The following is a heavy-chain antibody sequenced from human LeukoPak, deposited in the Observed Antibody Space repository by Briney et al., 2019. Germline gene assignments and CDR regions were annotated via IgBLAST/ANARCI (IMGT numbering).Heavy chain of an antibody. Sequence: GGSLRLSCAVSGFTFSDSHMTWIRQAPGKGLEWVSYISNSGSSISYADSVKGRFTTSRDNAKNSLYLQMNSLRAEDTAVYYCARERVGATLFLGDAFDIWGQGTMVTVSS. CDR2: ISNSGSSI. CDR3: ARERVGATLFLGDAFDI. J-gene: IGHJ3*02. D-gene: IGHD1-26*01. CDR1: GFTFSDSH. V-gene: IGHV3-11*04.